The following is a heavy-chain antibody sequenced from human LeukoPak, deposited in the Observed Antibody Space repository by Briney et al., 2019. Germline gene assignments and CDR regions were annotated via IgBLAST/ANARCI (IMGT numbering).Heavy chain of an antibody. J-gene: IGHJ4*02. D-gene: IGHD6-19*01. Sequence: ASVKVSCKASGYTFTSYAMHWVRQAPGQRLEWMGWSNAGNGNTKYSQEFQGRVTITRDTSVSTAYMELSSLRSEDMAVYYCAREARYSSGWSLDYWGQGTLVTVSS. CDR3: AREARYSSGWSLDY. V-gene: IGHV1-3*02. CDR1: GYTFTSYA. CDR2: SNAGNGNT.